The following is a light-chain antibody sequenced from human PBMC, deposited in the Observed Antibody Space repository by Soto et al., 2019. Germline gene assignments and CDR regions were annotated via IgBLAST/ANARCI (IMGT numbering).Light chain of an antibody. J-gene: IGLJ1*01. CDR1: SSDVGSYNL. CDR3: CSYAGSSTYV. Sequence: QSALTHPASVSGSHGQSITIACTGTSSDVGSYNLVSWYQQHPGKAPKVMIYEVSKWPSGVPNRFSGSKSGNTASLTISGLQAEDEADYYCCSYAGSSTYVFGTGTKLTVL. V-gene: IGLV2-23*02. CDR2: EVS.